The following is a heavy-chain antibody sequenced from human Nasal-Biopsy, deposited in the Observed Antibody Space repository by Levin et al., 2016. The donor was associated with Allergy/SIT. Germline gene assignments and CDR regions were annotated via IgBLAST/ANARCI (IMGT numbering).Heavy chain of an antibody. D-gene: IGHD3-16*02. CDR1: GFSFSNFA. J-gene: IGHJ4*02. Sequence: GGSLRLSCATSGFSFSNFAMGWVRQAPGKGLLEWVSGISISGDTTYYADSVKGRFTISRDNSKNTLYLQMNNLRAEDTAVYYCARDSEGWGTSHYHSFDFWGQGVLVTVSS. CDR2: ISISGDTT. V-gene: IGHV3-23*01. CDR3: ARDSEGWGTSHYHSFDF.